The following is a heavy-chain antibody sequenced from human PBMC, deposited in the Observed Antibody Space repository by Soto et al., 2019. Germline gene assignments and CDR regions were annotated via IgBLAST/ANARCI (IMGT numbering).Heavy chain of an antibody. V-gene: IGHV4-30-4*01. J-gene: IGHJ6*02. CDR3: ARAAGGYDFWSGYARPYYYYGMGG. CDR2: IYYSGST. D-gene: IGHD3-3*01. Sequence: SETLSLTCTVSGGSISSGDYYWSWIRQPPGKGLEWIGYIYYSGSTYYNPSLKSRVTISVDTSKNQFSLKLSSVTAADTAVYYCARAAGGYDFWSGYARPYYYYGMGGWGQGTTVTVAS. CDR1: GGSISSGDYY.